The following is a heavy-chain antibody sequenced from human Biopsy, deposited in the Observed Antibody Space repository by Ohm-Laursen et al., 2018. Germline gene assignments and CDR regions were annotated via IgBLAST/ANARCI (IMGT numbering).Heavy chain of an antibody. CDR3: ARIVLVGVTPGYGMDV. CDR2: ISSSGNFM. CDR1: GFTFSSYA. Sequence: GSLRLSRAASGFTFSSYAMTWFRQAPGKGLEWVSSISSSGNFMYYTDSVKGRFTISRDNAKNSLYLQMNSLRAEDTALYYCARIVLVGVTPGYGMDVWGQGTTVTVSS. J-gene: IGHJ6*02. D-gene: IGHD1-26*01. V-gene: IGHV3-21*04.